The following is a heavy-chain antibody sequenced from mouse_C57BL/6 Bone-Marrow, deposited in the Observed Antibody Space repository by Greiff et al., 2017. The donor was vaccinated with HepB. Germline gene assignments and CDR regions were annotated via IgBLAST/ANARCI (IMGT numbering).Heavy chain of an antibody. Sequence: VQLQQPGAELVKPGASVKLSCKASGYTFTSYWMHWVKQRPGRGLEWIGRIDPNSGGTKYNEKFKSKATLTVDKPSSTAYMQLSSLTSEDSAVYYCALFITTVVAPSYYAMDYWGQGTSVTVSS. V-gene: IGHV1-72*01. J-gene: IGHJ4*01. CDR1: GYTFTSYW. CDR3: ALFITTVVAPSYYAMDY. D-gene: IGHD1-1*01. CDR2: IDPNSGGT.